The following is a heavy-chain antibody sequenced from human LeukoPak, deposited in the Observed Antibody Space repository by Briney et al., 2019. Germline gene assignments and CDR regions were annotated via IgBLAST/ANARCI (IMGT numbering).Heavy chain of an antibody. Sequence: SETLSLTCTVSGDPITSYYWSWIRQPAGKGLEWIGRIYTSGSTNYKPTLKSRVTMSVDTSKNQFSLKLSSVTAADTAVYYCARDRPALDWRDRPHMDVWGKGTTVTVSS. J-gene: IGHJ6*03. CDR1: GDPITSYY. CDR3: ARDRPALDWRDRPHMDV. D-gene: IGHD1-1*01. CDR2: IYTSGST. V-gene: IGHV4-4*07.